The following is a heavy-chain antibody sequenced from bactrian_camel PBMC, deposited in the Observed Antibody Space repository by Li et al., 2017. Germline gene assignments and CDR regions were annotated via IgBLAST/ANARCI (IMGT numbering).Heavy chain of an antibody. D-gene: IGHD1*01. CDR3: AADYLCEVRSIDYDY. CDR2: HYTGTATT. Sequence: QLVESGGGSVQAGGSLRLSCAVSGVTYRWGWFRQAPGKEREAVAAHYTGTATTYVADSVEGRFTIFQDKANNTVYLQMTNSKPEDTAMYYCAADYLCEVRSIDYDYWGQGTQVTVS. CDR1: GVTYR. J-gene: IGHJ4*01. V-gene: IGHV3S1*01.